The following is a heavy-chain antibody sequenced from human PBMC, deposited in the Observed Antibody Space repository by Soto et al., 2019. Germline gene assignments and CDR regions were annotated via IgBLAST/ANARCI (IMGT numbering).Heavy chain of an antibody. D-gene: IGHD2-15*01. J-gene: IGHJ5*02. V-gene: IGHV3-74*01. Sequence: AGGSLRLSCAASGFTLSTYWMHWVRQVPGKGLVWVSRISSGGTYTNYADSVKGGFTISRDSDRNTLFLQMNYLTGEDTAVYYCARTFVDGMAGFGPWGQGTLVTVSS. CDR2: ISSGGTYT. CDR1: GFTLSTYW. CDR3: ARTFVDGMAGFGP.